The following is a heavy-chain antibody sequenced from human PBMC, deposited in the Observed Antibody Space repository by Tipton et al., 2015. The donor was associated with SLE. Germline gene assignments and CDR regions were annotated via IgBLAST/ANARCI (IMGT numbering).Heavy chain of an antibody. Sequence: QVQLVQSGAEVKKPGASVKVSCKASGYTFSDYDINWVRQAAGQGLEWMGWVNPNGKTGYAQRFQGRVTMTMDTSISTAYMELNSLRSEDTAVYYCARAKWVPDFWGQGTLVTVSS. CDR3: ARAKWVPDF. V-gene: IGHV1-8*01. CDR1: GYTFSDYD. D-gene: IGHD1-26*01. CDR2: VNPNGKT. J-gene: IGHJ4*02.